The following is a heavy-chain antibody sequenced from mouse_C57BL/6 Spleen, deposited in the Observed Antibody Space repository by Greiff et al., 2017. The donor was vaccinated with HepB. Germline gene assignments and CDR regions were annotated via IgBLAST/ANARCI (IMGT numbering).Heavy chain of an antibody. D-gene: IGHD2-5*01. CDR1: GFTFSSYA. V-gene: IGHV5-4*01. Sequence: DVHLVESGGGLVKPGGSLKLSCAASGFTFSSYAMSWVRQTPEKRLEWVATISDGGSYTYYPDNVKGRFTISRDNAKNNLYLQMNHLKSEDTAMYYCARDPSYYSNYVDYWGQGTTLTVSS. CDR3: ARDPSYYSNYVDY. CDR2: ISDGGSYT. J-gene: IGHJ2*01.